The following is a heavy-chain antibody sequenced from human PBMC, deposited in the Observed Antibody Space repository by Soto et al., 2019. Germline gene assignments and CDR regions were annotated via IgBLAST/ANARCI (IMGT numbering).Heavy chain of an antibody. Sequence: SLRLSCAASGFTFSTYAMHWVRQAPGKGLEWVTVISFDETNKYYADSVKGRFTISRDNSKNTLFLQMNSLRAEDTAVYYCAKDGHDSSGYYPDYWGRGTLVTVSS. D-gene: IGHD3-22*01. CDR2: ISFDETNK. CDR3: AKDGHDSSGYYPDY. V-gene: IGHV3-30*18. CDR1: GFTFSTYA. J-gene: IGHJ4*02.